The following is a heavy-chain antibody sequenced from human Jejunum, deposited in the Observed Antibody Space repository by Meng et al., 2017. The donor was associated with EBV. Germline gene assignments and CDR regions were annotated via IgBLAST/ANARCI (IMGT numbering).Heavy chain of an antibody. J-gene: IGHJ4*02. V-gene: IGHV4-4*02. CDR1: GDSIDSRNW. Sequence: VQLQVSGPGLLNPSGTLSLTCAVSGDSIDSRNWWSWVRQSPERGLEWIGEIYYSGSTNYNPSLKSRVTILVDRSENHFSLHLSSVTAADTAVYYCVRGGDYCLVYWGQGTLVTVSS. D-gene: IGHD2-21*02. CDR3: VRGGDYCLVY. CDR2: IYYSGST.